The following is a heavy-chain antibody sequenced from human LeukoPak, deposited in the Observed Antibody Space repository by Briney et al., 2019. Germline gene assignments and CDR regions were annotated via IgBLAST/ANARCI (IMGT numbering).Heavy chain of an antibody. J-gene: IGHJ4*02. CDR3: ARPRSSSGHYFDY. CDR1: GYSFTSHW. Sequence: TGESLKISCKGSGYSFTSHWIGWVRQMPGKGLEWMGIIYPGDPDTRYSPSFQGQVTISADKSISTAYLQWSSLKASDTAMYYCARPRSSSGHYFDYWGQGTLVTVSS. D-gene: IGHD6-6*01. CDR2: IYPGDPDT. V-gene: IGHV5-51*01.